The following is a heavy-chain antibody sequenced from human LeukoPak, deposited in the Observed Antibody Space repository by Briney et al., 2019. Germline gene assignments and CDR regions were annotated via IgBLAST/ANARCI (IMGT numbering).Heavy chain of an antibody. CDR3: AAVGLGYAFDI. Sequence: PSETLSLTCAVYGGSFSGYYWSWIRQPPGKGLEWIGEINHSGSTNYNPSLKSRVTISVDTSKNQFSLKLSSVTAADTAVYYCAAVGLGYAFDIWGQGTMVTVSS. V-gene: IGHV4-34*01. CDR1: GGSFSGYY. J-gene: IGHJ3*02. D-gene: IGHD3/OR15-3a*01. CDR2: INHSGST.